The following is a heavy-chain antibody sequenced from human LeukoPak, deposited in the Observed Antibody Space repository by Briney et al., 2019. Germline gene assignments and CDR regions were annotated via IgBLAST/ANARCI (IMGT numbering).Heavy chain of an antibody. J-gene: IGHJ6*02. CDR1: GGSISSYY. CDR3: ARDNTDTAISTNYYYYYGMDV. Sequence: SETLSLTCTVSGGSISSYYWSWIRQPPGKGLEWIGYIYYSGSTNYNPSLESRVTISVDTSKNQFSLKLSSVTAADTAVYCRARDNTDTAISTNYYYYYGMDVWGQGTAVTVSS. CDR2: IYYSGST. V-gene: IGHV4-59*01. D-gene: IGHD5-18*01.